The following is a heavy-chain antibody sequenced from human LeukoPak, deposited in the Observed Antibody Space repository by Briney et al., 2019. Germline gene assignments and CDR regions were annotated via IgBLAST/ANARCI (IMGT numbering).Heavy chain of an antibody. CDR1: GFTFSSYA. CDR3: VKTSRRDSTYDSPFDY. D-gene: IGHD3-3*01. V-gene: IGHV3-23*01. Sequence: GRSLRLSCAASGFTFSSYAMHWVRQAAGKGLEWVSAVRGSGTATYYADSVKGRFTISRDNSNNRLYLQMNSLRAEDTAIYYCVKTSRRDSTYDSPFDYWGQGTVVTVSS. J-gene: IGHJ4*02. CDR2: VRGSGTAT.